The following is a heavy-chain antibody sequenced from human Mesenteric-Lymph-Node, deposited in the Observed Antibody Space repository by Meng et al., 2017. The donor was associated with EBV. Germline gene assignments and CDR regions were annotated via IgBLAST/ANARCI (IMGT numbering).Heavy chain of an antibody. V-gene: IGHV4-4*02. Sequence: QVQLQESGPGLVKPSGTLSLPCVVSGGSITTYNWWSWVRQPPGKGLEWIGEVFHSGTTNSNASLRSRLTISVDKSKNQFSLKLTSVTAADTAVYYCAKANSSGRSSWFDPWGQGTLVTVSS. CDR2: VFHSGTT. CDR1: GGSITTYNW. CDR3: AKANSSGRSSWFDP. J-gene: IGHJ5*02. D-gene: IGHD3-10*01.